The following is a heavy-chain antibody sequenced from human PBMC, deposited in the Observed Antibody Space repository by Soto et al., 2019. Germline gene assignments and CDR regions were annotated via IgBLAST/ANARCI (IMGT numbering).Heavy chain of an antibody. CDR3: ARVPPGGYSGYDSAFDI. D-gene: IGHD5-12*01. J-gene: IGHJ3*02. V-gene: IGHV3-23*01. Sequence: GGSLRLSCSASGFTFSDYAMNWVRQAPGKGLEWVSPITASGASTYYADSVKGRFTVSRDNSKNTLYLQMNSLRAEDTALYYCARVPPGGYSGYDSAFDIWGQGTMVTVSS. CDR1: GFTFSDYA. CDR2: ITASGAST.